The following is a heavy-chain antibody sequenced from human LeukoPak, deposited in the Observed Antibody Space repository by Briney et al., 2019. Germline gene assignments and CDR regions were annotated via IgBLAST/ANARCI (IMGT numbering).Heavy chain of an antibody. D-gene: IGHD3-10*01. V-gene: IGHV4-34*01. CDR1: GGSFSGYY. CDR2: INHSGST. CDR3: ARAVGSGSFQTYYYYMDV. Sequence: SETLSLTCAVYGGSFSGYYWSWIRQPPGKGLEWIGEINHSGSTNYNPSLKSRVTMSVDTSKNQFSLKLSSVTAADTAVYYCARAVGSGSFQTYYYYMDVWGKGTTVTVSS. J-gene: IGHJ6*03.